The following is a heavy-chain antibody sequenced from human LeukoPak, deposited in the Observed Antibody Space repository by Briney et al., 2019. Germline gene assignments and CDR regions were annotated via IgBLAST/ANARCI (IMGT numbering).Heavy chain of an antibody. J-gene: IGHJ5*02. V-gene: IGHV4-39*01. CDR3: ARQYSSGWPWFDP. Sequence: SETLSLTCTVSGGSISSGGYYWGWIRQPPGKGLEWIGSIYYSGSTDYNPSLKSRVTISVDTSKNQFFLKLTSVTAADGGVYYCARQYSSGWPWFDPWGQGTLVTVSS. D-gene: IGHD6-19*01. CDR1: GGSISSGGYY. CDR2: IYYSGST.